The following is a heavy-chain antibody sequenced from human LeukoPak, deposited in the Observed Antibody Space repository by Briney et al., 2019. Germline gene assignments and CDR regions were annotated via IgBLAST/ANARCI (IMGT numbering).Heavy chain of an antibody. D-gene: IGHD6-25*01. J-gene: IGHJ1*01. CDR3: VKEPTSYSSGWYFQH. CDR2: VSHDGRTS. V-gene: IGHV3-30*18. Sequence: GGSRRLSCAASGFTFSNYGMQWVRQAPGQGLEWVAVVSHDGRTSFYADSVKGRFTISRDNSKNTLDLQMCSLRAEDTAVYYCVKEPTSYSSGWYFQHWGQGTLVTVSS. CDR1: GFTFSNYG.